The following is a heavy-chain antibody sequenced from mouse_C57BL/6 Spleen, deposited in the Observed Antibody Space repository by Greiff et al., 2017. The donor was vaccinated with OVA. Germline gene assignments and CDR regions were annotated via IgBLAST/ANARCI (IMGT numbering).Heavy chain of an antibody. CDR3: ARGELWDAMDY. CDR2: INPNNGGT. J-gene: IGHJ4*01. V-gene: IGHV1-26*01. CDR1: GYTFTDYY. D-gene: IGHD1-1*02. Sequence: EVQLQQSGPELVKPGASVKISCKASGYTFTDYYMNWVKQSHGKSLEWIGDINPNNGGTSYNQKFKGKATLTVDKSSSTAYMELRSLTSEDSAVYYCARGELWDAMDYWGQGTSVTVSS.